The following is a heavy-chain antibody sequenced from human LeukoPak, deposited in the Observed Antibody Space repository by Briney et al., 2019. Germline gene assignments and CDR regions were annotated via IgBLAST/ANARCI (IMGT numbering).Heavy chain of an antibody. V-gene: IGHV3-9*01. CDR3: AKDKDYYGSGSYYFDY. CDR2: ISWNSGSI. CDR1: GFTFDDYA. J-gene: IGHJ4*02. D-gene: IGHD3-10*01. Sequence: GGSLRLSCAASGFTFDDYAMHWVRQAPGKGLEWVAGISWNSGSIGYADSVKGRFTISRDNAKNSLYLQMNSLRAEDTALYYCAKDKDYYGSGSYYFDYWGQGTLVTVSS.